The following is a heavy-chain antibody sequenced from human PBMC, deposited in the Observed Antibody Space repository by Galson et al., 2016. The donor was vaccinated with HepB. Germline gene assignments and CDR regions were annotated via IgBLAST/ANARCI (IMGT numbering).Heavy chain of an antibody. Sequence: SLRLSCAASGFTFSSYGMHWARQAPGKGLEWVAIIWYDGGKRYYADSVQGRFTISRDNSKNTLYLQMNSLRAEDTAVYFCAKELWSFRHPALGYFDYWGQGTLVTVSS. CDR2: IWYDGGKR. J-gene: IGHJ4*02. CDR3: AKELWSFRHPALGYFDY. D-gene: IGHD2-21*01. V-gene: IGHV3-33*03. CDR1: GFTFSSYG.